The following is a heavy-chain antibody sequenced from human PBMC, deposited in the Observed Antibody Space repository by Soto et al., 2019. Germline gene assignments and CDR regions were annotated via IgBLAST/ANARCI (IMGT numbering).Heavy chain of an antibody. CDR3: ARHFSVDYFDS. J-gene: IGHJ4*02. CDR1: DDSIAGNSYF. Sequence: PSETLCLTCTVSDDSIAGNSYFWAWIRQPPGKGLEWIGSIYYSGTTYYNPSLKSRVTISVDRSKNQFSLKLSSVTAADTAVYYCARHFSVDYFDSWGQGTLVTGSS. V-gene: IGHV4-39*01. CDR2: IYYSGTT.